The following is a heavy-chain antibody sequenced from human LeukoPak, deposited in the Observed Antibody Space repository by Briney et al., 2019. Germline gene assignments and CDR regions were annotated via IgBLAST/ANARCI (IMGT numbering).Heavy chain of an antibody. CDR3: AKGVVAATNAAYYGMDV. CDR1: GFTSSNYG. J-gene: IGHJ6*02. CDR2: ISYVESDK. V-gene: IGHV3-30*18. D-gene: IGHD2-15*01. Sequence: TGGSLRPSCPAPGFTSSNYGMPWAGQLPGKGLEWVAVISYVESDKLYADSVKGRFTISRDNSKNTLYLQMNSLRPEDTAVYYCAKGVVAATNAAYYGMDVWGQGTTVTVSS.